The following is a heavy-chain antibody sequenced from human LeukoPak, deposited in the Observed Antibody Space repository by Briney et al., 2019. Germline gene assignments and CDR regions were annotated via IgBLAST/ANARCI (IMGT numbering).Heavy chain of an antibody. Sequence: GESLKISCKGSGYSFTSYWIGWVRQLPGKGLEWMGIIYPGDSDTRYSPSFQGQVTISADKSISTAYLQWSSLKASDTAMYYCARQAGSSGYYYGAFDIWGQGTMVTVSS. CDR1: GYSFTSYW. CDR2: IYPGDSDT. J-gene: IGHJ3*02. D-gene: IGHD3-22*01. V-gene: IGHV5-51*01. CDR3: ARQAGSSGYYYGAFDI.